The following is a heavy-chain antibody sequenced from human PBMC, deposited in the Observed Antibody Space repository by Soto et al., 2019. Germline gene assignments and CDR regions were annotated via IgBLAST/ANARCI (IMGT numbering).Heavy chain of an antibody. CDR2: INPNGGDT. Sequence: ASVKVSCKASGYTFTYYHVHWVRQAPGQGLEWMGIINPNGGDTTYAQKFQGRVTITRDTSTSTVYMELRSLRSGDAAVYYCARDRSSSWYGRYYYYYYGMDVWGQGTTVTVSS. CDR3: ARDRSSSWYGRYYYYYYGMDV. J-gene: IGHJ6*02. CDR1: GYTFTYYH. V-gene: IGHV1-46*01. D-gene: IGHD6-13*01.